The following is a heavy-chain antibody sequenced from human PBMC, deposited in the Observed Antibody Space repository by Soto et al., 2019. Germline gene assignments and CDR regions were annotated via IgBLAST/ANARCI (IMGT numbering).Heavy chain of an antibody. CDR1: GFTFSSYW. CDR2: IKQDGSEK. V-gene: IGHV3-7*03. Sequence: EVQLVESGGGLVQPGGSLRLSCAASGFTFSSYWMSWVRQAPGKGLEWVANIKQDGSEKYHVDSVKGRFTISRDNAKNSLYLQMNSLRAEDTAVYYCASLAVVTMIVVPKGQWGQGTLVTVSS. J-gene: IGHJ4*02. D-gene: IGHD3-22*01. CDR3: ASLAVVTMIVVPKGQ.